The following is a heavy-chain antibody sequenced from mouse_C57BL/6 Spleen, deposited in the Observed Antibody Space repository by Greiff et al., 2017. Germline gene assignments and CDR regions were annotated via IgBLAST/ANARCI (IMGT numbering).Heavy chain of an antibody. J-gene: IGHJ2*01. CDR1: GYTFTDYN. V-gene: IGHV1-18*01. D-gene: IGHD2-3*01. CDR2: INPNNGGT. Sequence: EVQLQQSGPELVKPGASVKIPCKASGYTFTDYNMDWVKQSHGKSLEWIGDINPNNGGTIYNQKFKGKATLTVDKSSSTAYMELRSLTSEDTAVYYCARVRGGGYSLYYFDYWGQGTTLTVSS. CDR3: ARVRGGGYSLYYFDY.